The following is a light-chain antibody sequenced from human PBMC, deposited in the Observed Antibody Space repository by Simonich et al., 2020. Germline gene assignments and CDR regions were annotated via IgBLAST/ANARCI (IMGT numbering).Light chain of an antibody. Sequence: EIVMTQSPATLSVSPGERATLSCRASQSVSSNLAWYQQKPGQAPRLLISGASTRATGIPARFIGSGSGTEFTLTISSLQSEDFAVDYCQQYNNWPPLTFGGGTKVEIK. CDR1: QSVSSN. CDR3: QQYNNWPPLT. CDR2: GAS. J-gene: IGKJ4*01. V-gene: IGKV3-15*01.